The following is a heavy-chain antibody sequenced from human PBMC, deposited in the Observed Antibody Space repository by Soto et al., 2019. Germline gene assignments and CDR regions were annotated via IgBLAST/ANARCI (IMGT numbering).Heavy chain of an antibody. V-gene: IGHV3-30-3*01. CDR3: ARANKYYDFWSGYPPTRD. CDR2: ISYDGSNK. J-gene: IGHJ4*02. Sequence: QVQLVESGGGVVQPGRSLRLSCAASGFTFSSYAMHWVRQAPGKGLEWVAVISYDGSNKYYADSVKGRFTISRDNSKNTLYLQMNSLRAEDTAVYYCARANKYYDFWSGYPPTRDWGQGTLVTVSS. CDR1: GFTFSSYA. D-gene: IGHD3-3*01.